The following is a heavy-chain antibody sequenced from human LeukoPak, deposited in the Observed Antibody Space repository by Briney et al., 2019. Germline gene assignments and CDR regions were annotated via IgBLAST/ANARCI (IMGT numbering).Heavy chain of an antibody. Sequence: PGGSLRLSCAASGFTFSSYAMSWVRQAPGKGLEWVSAISGSGGSTYYADSVKGRFTISRGNSKNTLYLQMNSLRAEDTAVYYCEVLLWFGEPKDYYYYYRDAWGKGTTVTVPS. CDR3: EVLLWFGEPKDYYYYYRDA. CDR2: ISGSGGST. J-gene: IGHJ6*03. D-gene: IGHD3-10*01. CDR1: GFTFSSYA. V-gene: IGHV3-23*01.